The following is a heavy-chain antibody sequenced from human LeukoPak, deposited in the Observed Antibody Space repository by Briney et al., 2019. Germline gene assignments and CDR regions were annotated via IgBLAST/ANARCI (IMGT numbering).Heavy chain of an antibody. CDR2: INPNSGGT. D-gene: IGHD3-22*01. CDR3: ARDPDYYDSSGYLQHYFDY. V-gene: IGHV1-2*02. CDR1: GYTFTGYY. J-gene: IGHJ4*02. Sequence: VASVKVSCKASGYTFTGYYMHWVRQAPGQGLEWMGWINPNSGGTNYAQKFQGRVTMTRDTSISTAYMELSRLRSDDTAVYYCARDPDYYDSSGYLQHYFDYWGQGTLVTVSS.